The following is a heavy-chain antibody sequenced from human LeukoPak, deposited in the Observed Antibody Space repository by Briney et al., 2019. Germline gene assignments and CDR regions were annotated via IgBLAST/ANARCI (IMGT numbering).Heavy chain of an antibody. J-gene: IGHJ4*02. Sequence: GALRLSCAASRFTLSSYSMNWVRQAPGKGLEWVSSISSSSNYIYYTDSVKGRFTISRDNAKNSLYLQMNSLRAEDTAVYYCARAGQGYSSGSWGQGTLVTVSS. CDR2: ISSSSNYI. D-gene: IGHD2-15*01. CDR3: ARAGQGYSSGS. CDR1: RFTLSSYS. V-gene: IGHV3-21*01.